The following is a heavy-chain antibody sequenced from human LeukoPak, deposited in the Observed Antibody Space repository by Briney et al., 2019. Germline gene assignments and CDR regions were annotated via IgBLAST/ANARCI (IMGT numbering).Heavy chain of an antibody. J-gene: IGHJ4*02. CDR1: GFTFSSYA. V-gene: IGHV3-30-3*01. D-gene: IGHD3-16*01. CDR3: ARDRDYLFDY. CDR2: ISYDGSNK. Sequence: GGSLRLSCAASGFTFSSYAMHWVRQAPGKGLEWVAVISYDGSNKYYADSVKGRFTISRDNSKNTLYLQMNSLRAEDTAVYYCARDRDYLFDYWGQGTLVTVSS.